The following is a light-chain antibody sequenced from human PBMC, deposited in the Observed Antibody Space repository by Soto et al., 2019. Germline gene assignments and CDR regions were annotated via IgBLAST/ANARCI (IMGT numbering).Light chain of an antibody. CDR1: QSVSSRR. CDR3: QQRNIWPPVT. CDR2: GAS. V-gene: IGKV3-11*01. Sequence: EIVLTRSPGPLSLSPGERATLSCRASQSVSSRRLAWYQQKPGQAPRLLIYGASNRATGIPARFSGSGSGTDFTLTISSLEPEDFAVYYCQQRNIWPPVTFGQGTRLEIK. J-gene: IGKJ5*01.